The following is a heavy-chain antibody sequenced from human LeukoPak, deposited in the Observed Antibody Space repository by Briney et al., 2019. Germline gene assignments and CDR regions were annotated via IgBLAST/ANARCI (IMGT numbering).Heavy chain of an antibody. D-gene: IGHD2-2*01. CDR1: GGSISSSNW. CDR3: ARAVVVVPAAIYYYYGMDV. Sequence: SETLSLTCAVSGGSISSSNWWSWVRQPLGKGLEWIGEIYHSGSTNYNPSLKSRVTISVDKSKNQFSLKLSSVTAADTAVYYCARAVVVVPAAIYYYYGMDVWGQGTTVTVSS. V-gene: IGHV4-4*02. J-gene: IGHJ6*02. CDR2: IYHSGST.